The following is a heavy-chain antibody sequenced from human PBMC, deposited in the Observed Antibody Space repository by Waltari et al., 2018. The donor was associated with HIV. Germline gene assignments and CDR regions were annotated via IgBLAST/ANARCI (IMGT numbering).Heavy chain of an antibody. J-gene: IGHJ1*01. V-gene: IGHV3-66*01. CDR2: IYRGEST. Sequence: EVQLVESGGGLVQPGGSLRLSCAASGFAVSSNFMTWVRQAPGKGLAWVSVIYRGESTYYTDSVKGRFSISRDYSKNTLYLQMNSRRAEDTAVYYCARGDSSGYYSIEYFQHWGQGTLVTVSS. CDR1: GFAVSSNF. CDR3: ARGDSSGYYSIEYFQH. D-gene: IGHD3-22*01.